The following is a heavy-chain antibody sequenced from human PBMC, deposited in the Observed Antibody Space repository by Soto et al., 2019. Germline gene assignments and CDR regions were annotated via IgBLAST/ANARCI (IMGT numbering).Heavy chain of an antibody. CDR1: GFSISNYA. J-gene: IGHJ6*01. CDR2: ILGNGDT. D-gene: IGHD3-16*01. CDR3: AQAVTEWSYGLDV. V-gene: IGHV3-23*01. Sequence: EVHLLESGGGLVQPGGSLRLSCAASGFSISNYAVNWVRQAPGKGLEWVSHILGNGDTRYAASVTGRFTTSRENSNTVYLQMNGLRDEDTARYYCAQAVTEWSYGLDVWGQGTTVTVS.